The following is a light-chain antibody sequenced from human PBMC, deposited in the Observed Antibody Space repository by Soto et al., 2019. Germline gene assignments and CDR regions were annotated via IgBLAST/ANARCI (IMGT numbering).Light chain of an antibody. CDR3: QQGYSPPVT. CDR2: GAS. J-gene: IGKJ5*01. V-gene: IGKV1-39*01. CDR1: QSISRH. Sequence: DIHMTQSPSSLSPSVGERVTLTCRASQSISRHLNWYQQKAGRAPRLIIYGASNLQTGVPSRFSARGSGTEFTLTISSLLPEDFATYFCQQGYSPPVTFGQGTR.